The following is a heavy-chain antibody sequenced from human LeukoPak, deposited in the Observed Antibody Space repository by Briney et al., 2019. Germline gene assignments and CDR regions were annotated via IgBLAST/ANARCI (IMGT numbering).Heavy chain of an antibody. Sequence: GGSLRLSCAVSGFTFSSYSMNWVRQAPGKGLEWISYISSGSRTIYDGDSVKGRFTVSRDNAKNSLYLQMRGLRAEDTAVYYCARESISGHRDFDYWGKGTLVTVSS. V-gene: IGHV3-48*01. CDR3: ARESISGHRDFDY. J-gene: IGHJ4*02. CDR2: ISSGSRTI. CDR1: GFTFSSYS. D-gene: IGHD1-26*01.